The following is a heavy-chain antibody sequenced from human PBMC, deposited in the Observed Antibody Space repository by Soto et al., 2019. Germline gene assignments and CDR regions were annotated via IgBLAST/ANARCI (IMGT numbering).Heavy chain of an antibody. V-gene: IGHV4-31*03. Sequence: QVQLQESGPGLVKPSQTLSLTCTVSGGSISSGGYYWSWIRQHPGKGLEWIGYIYYSGSTYYNPSLKSRVTISVDTSKNQFSLKLSSVTAADTAVYYCVREATLYGSGSSDYWGQGTLVTVSS. CDR1: GGSISSGGYY. CDR3: VREATLYGSGSSDY. CDR2: IYYSGST. J-gene: IGHJ4*02. D-gene: IGHD3-10*01.